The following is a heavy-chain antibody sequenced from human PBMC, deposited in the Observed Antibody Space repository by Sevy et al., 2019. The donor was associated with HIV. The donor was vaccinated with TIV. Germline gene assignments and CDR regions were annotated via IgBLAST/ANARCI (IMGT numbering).Heavy chain of an antibody. CDR1: GYTFTSYG. CDR3: AREGTIYYDFWSGYYPGRHYYYGMDV. CDR2: ISAYNGNT. V-gene: IGHV1-18*01. Sequence: ASVKVSCKASGYTFTSYGISWVRQAPGQGLEWMGWISAYNGNTNYAQKLQGRVTMTTDTSTSTAYMELRSLRSDDTAVYYCAREGTIYYDFWSGYYPGRHYYYGMDVWSQGTTVTVSS. D-gene: IGHD3-3*01. J-gene: IGHJ6*02.